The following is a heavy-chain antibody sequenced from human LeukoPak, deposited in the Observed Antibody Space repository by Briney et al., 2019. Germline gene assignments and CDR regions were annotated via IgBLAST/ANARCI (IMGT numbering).Heavy chain of an antibody. V-gene: IGHV1-8*01. CDR1: GYTFTSYD. D-gene: IGHD3-3*01. CDR2: MNPNSGNT. CDR3: ARGQDFXXGXYTAGVDY. J-gene: IGHJ4*02. Sequence: ASVKVSCKASGYTFTSYDINWVRQATGQGLEWMGWMNPNSGNTGYAQKFQGRVTMTRNTSISTAYMELSSLRSEDTAVYYCARGQDFXXGXYTAGVDYWGQGTLVTVX.